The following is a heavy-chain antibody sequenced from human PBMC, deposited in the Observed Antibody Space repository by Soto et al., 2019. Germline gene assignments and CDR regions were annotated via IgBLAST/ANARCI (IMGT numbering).Heavy chain of an antibody. V-gene: IGHV3-48*03. CDR3: ARVSQSFIASFQH. Sequence: GGSLRLSCAASGFAFTTYEMIWVRQAPWKGLEWVSYLSSSGGTIYYADSVKARFSISRDNAKSSLYLQMNSLRAEDTAVYFCARVSQSFIASFQHWGQGTLVTVSS. CDR1: GFAFTTYE. J-gene: IGHJ1*01. CDR2: LSSSGGTI. D-gene: IGHD3-16*02.